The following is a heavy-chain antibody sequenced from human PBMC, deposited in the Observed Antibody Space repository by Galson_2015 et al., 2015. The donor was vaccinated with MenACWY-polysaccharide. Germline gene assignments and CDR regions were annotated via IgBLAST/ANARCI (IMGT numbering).Heavy chain of an antibody. V-gene: IGHV3-30-3*01. D-gene: IGHD4-17*01. J-gene: IGHJ4*02. CDR2: ISSDETNT. CDR1: GFIFNHYG. Sequence: SLRLSCAASGFIFNHYGIHWVRQAPGKGLEWVALISSDETNTHYADSVKGRFTISRDTSNNVVYLQMNSLRVEDTALYFCAKDNWLRREVLVGDYDYWGQGTLVAVSS. CDR3: AKDNWLRREVLVGDYDY.